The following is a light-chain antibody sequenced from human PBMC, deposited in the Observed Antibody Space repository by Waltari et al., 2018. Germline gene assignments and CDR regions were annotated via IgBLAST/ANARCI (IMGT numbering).Light chain of an antibody. J-gene: IGLJ2*01. V-gene: IGLV2-8*01. CDR3: TSYAGSNILV. Sequence: QSALTQPPSASGSPGQSVTISCTGTSSDVGGHNFVSWYQQHPGKVPKLMIHEVSTRPSGVPDRFSGSKSGDTASLTVSGLQAEDEADYYCTSYAGSNILVFGGGTKLTVL. CDR1: SSDVGGHNF. CDR2: EVS.